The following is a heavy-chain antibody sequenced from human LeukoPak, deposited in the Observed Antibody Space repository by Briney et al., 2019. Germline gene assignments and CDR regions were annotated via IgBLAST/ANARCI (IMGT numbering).Heavy chain of an antibody. D-gene: IGHD3-10*01. V-gene: IGHV4-30-4*01. CDR2: IYYSGST. Sequence: SVSKNSMSWIRQPPGKGLEWIGYIYYSGSTYYNPSLKSRVTISVDTSKNQFSLKLSSVTAADTAVYYCARAPSLLWFGELLTAYAFDIWGQGTMVTVSS. CDR1: SVSKNS. CDR3: ARAPSLLWFGELLTAYAFDI. J-gene: IGHJ3*02.